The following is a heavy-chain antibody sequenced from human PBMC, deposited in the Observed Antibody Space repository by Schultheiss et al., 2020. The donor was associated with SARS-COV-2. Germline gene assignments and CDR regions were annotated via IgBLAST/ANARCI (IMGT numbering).Heavy chain of an antibody. CDR1: GGSVSSGSYY. V-gene: IGHV4-61*01. D-gene: IGHD3-22*01. CDR2: IYYSGST. CDR3: ARDLDFSATSGYYYRDALDI. Sequence: SETLSLTCTVSGGSVSSGSYYWSWIRQPPGKGLEWIGYIYYSGSTNYNPSLKSRVTISVDTSKNQFSLKLSSVTAADTAVYYCARDLDFSATSGYYYRDALDIWGQGAMVTVSS. J-gene: IGHJ3*02.